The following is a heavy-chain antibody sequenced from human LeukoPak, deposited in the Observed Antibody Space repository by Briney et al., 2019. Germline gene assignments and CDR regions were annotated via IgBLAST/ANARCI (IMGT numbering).Heavy chain of an antibody. CDR2: ISSGSDTL. D-gene: IGHD2-2*01. J-gene: IGHJ4*02. V-gene: IGHV3-48*01. Sequence: PGGSLRLSCAASGFAFSTYNINWVRQAPGKGLEWLSYISSGSDTLYYADSVKGRFIISRDNARNSLYLQMNSLRAEDTAGYYCAKDLAPGAFWGQGTLVTVSS. CDR3: AKDLAPGAF. CDR1: GFAFSTYN.